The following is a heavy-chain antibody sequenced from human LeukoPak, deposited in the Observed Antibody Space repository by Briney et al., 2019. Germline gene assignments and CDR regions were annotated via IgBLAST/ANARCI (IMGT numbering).Heavy chain of an antibody. CDR2: ISGSGGST. CDR3: ARVHYGDYVYYYYYMDV. V-gene: IGHV3-23*01. D-gene: IGHD4-17*01. J-gene: IGHJ6*03. CDR1: GFTFSSYA. Sequence: GGSLRLSCAASGFTFSSYAMSWVRQAPGKGLEWVSAISGSGGSTYYADSVKGRFTISRDNSKNTLYLQMNSLRAEDTAVYYCARVHYGDYVYYYYYMDVWGKGTTVTVSS.